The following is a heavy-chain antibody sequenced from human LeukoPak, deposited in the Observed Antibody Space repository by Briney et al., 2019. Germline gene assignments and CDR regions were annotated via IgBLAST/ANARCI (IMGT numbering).Heavy chain of an antibody. Sequence: GGSLRLSCAASGFTFSAYAMTWVRQAPGKGLEGISVISGGGGSTYYADSVKGRFTISRDNSKNTLYLQMNRLRAEDTAVYYCARDLVAQLDYWGQGTLVTVSS. CDR3: ARDLVAQLDY. J-gene: IGHJ4*02. CDR2: ISGGGGST. V-gene: IGHV3-23*01. D-gene: IGHD5-12*01. CDR1: GFTFSAYA.